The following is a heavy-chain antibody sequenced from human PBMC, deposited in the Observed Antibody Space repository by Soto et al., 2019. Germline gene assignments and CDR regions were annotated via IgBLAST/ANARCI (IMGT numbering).Heavy chain of an antibody. Sequence: QVQLVQSGAEVKRPGASVKVSCKASGYTFTTFYIHWVRQAPGQGLEWMAVINPNDGSTTYAQKFQGRVTMTRDTSTSTVYMDLGSLTSEDTAVYFCTRDLGVSYFDYWGQGTLVTVSS. V-gene: IGHV1-46*03. J-gene: IGHJ4*02. D-gene: IGHD2-8*01. CDR3: TRDLGVSYFDY. CDR2: INPNDGST. CDR1: GYTFTTFY.